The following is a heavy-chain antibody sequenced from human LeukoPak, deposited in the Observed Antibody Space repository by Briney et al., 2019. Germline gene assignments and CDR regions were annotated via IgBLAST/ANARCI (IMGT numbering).Heavy chain of an antibody. Sequence: GGSLRLSCAASGFTFSSYWMSWVRQAPGKGLEWVANIKQDGSEKYHVDSVKGRFTISRDNAKNSLYLQMNSLRAEDTAVYYCAREMQWLTSCFDYWGQGTLVTVSS. V-gene: IGHV3-7*01. CDR3: AREMQWLTSCFDY. CDR2: IKQDGSEK. CDR1: GFTFSSYW. J-gene: IGHJ4*02. D-gene: IGHD6-19*01.